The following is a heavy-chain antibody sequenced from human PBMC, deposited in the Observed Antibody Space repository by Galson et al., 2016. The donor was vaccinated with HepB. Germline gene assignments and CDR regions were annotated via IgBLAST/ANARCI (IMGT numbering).Heavy chain of an antibody. CDR1: DYTFSIYW. CDR2: IYVGDSDS. V-gene: IGHV5-51*01. CDR3: ATSPYGGKAGRFDP. Sequence: QSGAEVKQPGESLKISCKGSDYTFSIYWTVWVRQMPGKGLEWMGIIYVGDSDSRYSPSFQGQVTFSVDKSTNTAFLHWSSLKASDTAMYYCATSPYGGKAGRFDPWGQGTLVTVSS. J-gene: IGHJ5*02. D-gene: IGHD4-23*01.